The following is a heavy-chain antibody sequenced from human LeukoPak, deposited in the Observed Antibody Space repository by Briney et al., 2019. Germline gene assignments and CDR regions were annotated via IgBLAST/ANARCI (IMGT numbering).Heavy chain of an antibody. Sequence: GASVKVSCKAARYTCTSYDINWGRQAPGQGLELMGLMNPDSGNTGCAQKFQGRVTMTRNTSINPAYMELGGLTSDDTAIYFCTRGSHRGYCTTSDCYTVDFWGQGTLVSVSS. V-gene: IGHV1-8*01. D-gene: IGHD2-8*01. J-gene: IGHJ4*02. CDR1: RYTCTSYD. CDR2: MNPDSGNT. CDR3: TRGSHRGYCTTSDCYTVDF.